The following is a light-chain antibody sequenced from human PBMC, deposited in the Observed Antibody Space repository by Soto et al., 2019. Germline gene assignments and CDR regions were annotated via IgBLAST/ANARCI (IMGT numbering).Light chain of an antibody. Sequence: QSALTQPRSVSGSPGQSVTISCTGTSSDVGGYNYVSWYQQHPGKAPKLMIYDVSKRPSGVADRFSGSKSGNTASLTISRLQAEDEAEYDCCSYAGRYTFLYVFGTWTKVTVL. J-gene: IGLJ1*01. CDR2: DVS. CDR3: CSYAGRYTFLYV. V-gene: IGLV2-11*01. CDR1: SSDVGGYNY.